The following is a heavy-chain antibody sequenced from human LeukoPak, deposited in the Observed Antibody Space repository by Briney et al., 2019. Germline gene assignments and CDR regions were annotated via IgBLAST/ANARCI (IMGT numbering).Heavy chain of an antibody. Sequence: GASVKVSCKASGYTFTGYFMHWVRQAPGQGLEWMGWINPNSGGTSYLQNFQGRVTMTRDTSISTAYMELSRLRSDDTAVYYCARLADCSSSSCRSFDYWGQGTLVTVSS. CDR3: ARLADCSSSSCRSFDY. V-gene: IGHV1-2*02. J-gene: IGHJ4*02. D-gene: IGHD2-2*01. CDR1: GYTFTGYF. CDR2: INPNSGGT.